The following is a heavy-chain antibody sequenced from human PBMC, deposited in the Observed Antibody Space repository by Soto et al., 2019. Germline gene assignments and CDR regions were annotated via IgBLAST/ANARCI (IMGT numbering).Heavy chain of an antibody. V-gene: IGHV1-69*06. CDR3: ATDLWFGESVAFDI. D-gene: IGHD3-10*01. Sequence: SVKVSCKASGCTFSSYAISWVRQAPGQGLEWMGGIIANFGTTNYAQKLQGRVTMTEDTSTDTAYMELSSLRSEDTAVYYCATDLWFGESVAFDIWGQGTMVTVSS. CDR2: IIANFGTT. J-gene: IGHJ3*02. CDR1: GCTFSSYA.